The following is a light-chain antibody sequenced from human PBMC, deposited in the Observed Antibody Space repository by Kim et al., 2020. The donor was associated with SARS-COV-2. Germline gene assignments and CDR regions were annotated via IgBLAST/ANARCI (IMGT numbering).Light chain of an antibody. V-gene: IGKV1-5*01. J-gene: IGKJ1*01. Sequence: ASVGDRVIVSCRARQDVNGWLAWYQQKPGTAPKLLIYAASRLERGVPSRFSGSGSGTEFTLTIDNLQPDDFATYYCQHYDSYSRTFGQGTKVDIK. CDR3: QHYDSYSRT. CDR1: QDVNGW. CDR2: AAS.